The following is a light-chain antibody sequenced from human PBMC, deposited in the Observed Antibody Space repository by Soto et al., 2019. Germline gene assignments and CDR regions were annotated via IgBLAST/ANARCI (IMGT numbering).Light chain of an antibody. V-gene: IGKV1-33*01. CDR2: DTS. CDR3: QQYDNLFT. J-gene: IGKJ3*01. Sequence: DIQMTQSPSSLSASVGDRVTSTCQASQYISTYLNWYQHKSGKAPKLLIYDTSNLQAGVPSRFSGSGSGTDFTFTISSLQPEDIGTYYCQQYDNLFTFGPGTKVDIK. CDR1: QYISTY.